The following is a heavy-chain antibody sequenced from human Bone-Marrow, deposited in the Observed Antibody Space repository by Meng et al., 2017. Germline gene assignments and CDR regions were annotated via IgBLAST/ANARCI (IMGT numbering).Heavy chain of an antibody. Sequence: ASVKVSCKASGYTFTSYSISWVRQAPGQGLEWMGWISAYNGNTNYAQKLQGRVTMTTDTSTSTAYMELRSLRSDDTAVYYCARYHSVVVAATNWGQGTLVTVSS. CDR3: ARYHSVVVAATN. D-gene: IGHD2-15*01. J-gene: IGHJ4*02. CDR2: ISAYNGNT. V-gene: IGHV1-18*01. CDR1: GYTFTSYS.